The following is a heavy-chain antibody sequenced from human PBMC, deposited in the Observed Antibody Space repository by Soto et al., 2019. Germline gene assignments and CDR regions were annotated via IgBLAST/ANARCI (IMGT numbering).Heavy chain of an antibody. CDR2: ISSSGSTI. J-gene: IGHJ6*02. V-gene: IGHV3-48*03. CDR1: GFTFSSYE. Sequence: PGGSLRLSCAASGFTFSSYEMNWVRQAPGKGLEWVSYISSSGSTIYYADSVKGRFTISRDNAKNSLYLQMNSLRAEDTAVYYCARAQSPTTVTTAYYYYYYGMDVWGQGTTVTVSS. CDR3: ARAQSPTTVTTAYYYYYYGMDV. D-gene: IGHD4-17*01.